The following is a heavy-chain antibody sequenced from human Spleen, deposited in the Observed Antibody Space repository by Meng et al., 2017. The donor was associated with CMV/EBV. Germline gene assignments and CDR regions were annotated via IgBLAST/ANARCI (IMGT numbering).Heavy chain of an antibody. CDR1: GFTFSSYE. D-gene: IGHD6-13*01. CDR2: ISTSGNTI. V-gene: IGHV3-48*03. Sequence: GESLKISCAATGFTFSSYEMNWVRHAPGKELEWVSYISTSGNTIYYADSVKGLFTISRDNPKNSLYLQMHSLRVEDPAVYYCARGFIAAAADYWGQGTLVTVSS. J-gene: IGHJ4*02. CDR3: ARGFIAAAADY.